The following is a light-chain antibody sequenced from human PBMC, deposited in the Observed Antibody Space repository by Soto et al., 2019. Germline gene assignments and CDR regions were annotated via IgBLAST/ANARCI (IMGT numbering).Light chain of an antibody. Sequence: IQLTQSPSSLSASVGDRVTITCRASQGISSYLAWYQQKPGKAPKLLIYAASTLQSGVPSRFSGSGSGTDVTLTISSLQPEDFSTYYCQQLNSYPRFTFGPGTKVDIK. V-gene: IGKV1-9*01. CDR3: QQLNSYPRFT. CDR1: QGISSY. J-gene: IGKJ3*01. CDR2: AAS.